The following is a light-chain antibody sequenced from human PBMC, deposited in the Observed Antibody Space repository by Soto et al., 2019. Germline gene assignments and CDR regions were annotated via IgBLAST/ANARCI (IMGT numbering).Light chain of an antibody. CDR2: DAS. Sequence: DIQVTQSPSTLSASVGDRGTITCRASQNIFTWLAWYQHKPGKAPKLLIYDASILESGGPSRFSGSGSGTLFTLTITSLQSDDFASYYCQQYNTHSFGGGTKVDIK. CDR1: QNIFTW. V-gene: IGKV1-5*01. J-gene: IGKJ4*01. CDR3: QQYNTHS.